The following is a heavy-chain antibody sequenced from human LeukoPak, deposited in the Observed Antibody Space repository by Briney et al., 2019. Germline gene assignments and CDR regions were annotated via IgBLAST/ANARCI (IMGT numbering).Heavy chain of an antibody. CDR1: GFTFSSYG. Sequence: GGSLRLSCAASGFTFSSYGMHWVRQAPGKGLEWVAVISYDGSNKYYADSVKGRFTISRDNSKNTLYLQMNSLRAEDTAVYYCAKDTWGYWGQGNLVTVSS. J-gene: IGHJ4*02. V-gene: IGHV3-30*18. CDR2: ISYDGSNK. CDR3: AKDTWGY. D-gene: IGHD3-16*01.